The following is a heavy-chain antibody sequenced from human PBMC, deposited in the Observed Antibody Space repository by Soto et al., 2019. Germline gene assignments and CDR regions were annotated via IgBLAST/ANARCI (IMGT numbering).Heavy chain of an antibody. V-gene: IGHV3-11*06. D-gene: IGHD6-19*01. CDR1: GFNFSDHY. CDR3: ARHTSGWHYYDY. CDR2: ISGSSRYT. J-gene: IGHJ4*02. Sequence: PVGSLRLSCAASGFNFSDHYMNWIRQAPGQGMEWVSYISGSSRYTNFADSVKGRFTISRDNAKNSLYLQMNSLRAEDTAMYYCARHTSGWHYYDYWGQGTPVTAPQ.